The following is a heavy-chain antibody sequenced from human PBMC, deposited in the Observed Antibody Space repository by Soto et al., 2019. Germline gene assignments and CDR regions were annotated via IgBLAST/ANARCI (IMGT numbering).Heavy chain of an antibody. Sequence: SETLSLTCTVSGGSVSSGSYYWSWIRQPPGKGLEWIGYIYYSGSTNYNPSLKSRVTISVDTSKNQFSLKLSSVTAADTAVYYCARDGYSSSSYFDYWGQGTLVTVSS. D-gene: IGHD6-6*01. J-gene: IGHJ4*02. CDR2: IYYSGST. CDR3: ARDGYSSSSYFDY. V-gene: IGHV4-61*01. CDR1: GGSVSSGSYY.